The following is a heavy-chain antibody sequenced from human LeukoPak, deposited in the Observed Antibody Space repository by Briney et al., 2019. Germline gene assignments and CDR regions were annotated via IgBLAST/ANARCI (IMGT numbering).Heavy chain of an antibody. CDR1: GFTFSSYW. J-gene: IGHJ4*02. Sequence: GGSLRLSCAASGFTFSSYWMNWVRQAPGKGLEGVANIKQDGSEKYYVDSVKGRFTISRENAKNPLYMQMNSLRAEDTAVYYCAQRGYSGSDYWGQGTLVNVSS. CDR3: AQRGYSGSDY. V-gene: IGHV3-7*01. CDR2: IKQDGSEK. D-gene: IGHD5-12*01.